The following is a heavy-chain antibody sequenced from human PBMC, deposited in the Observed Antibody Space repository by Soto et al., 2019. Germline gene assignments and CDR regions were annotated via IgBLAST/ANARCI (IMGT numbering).Heavy chain of an antibody. D-gene: IGHD3-10*01. J-gene: IGHJ5*02. CDR3: AGLSGDTLGAHWFDP. CDR1: GYTFTSYY. Sequence: ASVKVSCKASGYTFTSYYMHWVRQAPGQGLEWMGIINPSGGSTSYAQKLQGRVTMTTDTSTSTAYMELRSLRSDDTAVYYCAGLSGDTLGAHWFDPWGQGTLVTVSS. V-gene: IGHV1-46*01. CDR2: INPSGGST.